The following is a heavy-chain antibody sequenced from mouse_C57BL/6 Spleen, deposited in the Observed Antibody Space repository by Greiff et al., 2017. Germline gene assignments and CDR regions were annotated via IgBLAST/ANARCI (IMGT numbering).Heavy chain of an antibody. CDR3: ARDHWDVYFDV. CDR1: GYSITSGYY. Sequence: ESGPGLVKPSQSLSLTCSVTGYSITSGYYWNWIRQFPGNKLEWMGYISYDGSNNYNPSLKNPISITRDTSKNQFFLKLNSVTTEDTATYYCARDHWDVYFDVWGTGTTVTVSS. CDR2: ISYDGSN. V-gene: IGHV3-6*01. D-gene: IGHD4-1*01. J-gene: IGHJ1*03.